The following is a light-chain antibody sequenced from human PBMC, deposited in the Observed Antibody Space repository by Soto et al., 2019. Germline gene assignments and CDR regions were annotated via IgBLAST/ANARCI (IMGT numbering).Light chain of an antibody. Sequence: ETVLTQSPATLSLSPGDRVTLSCRASQSVSSYFAWYQQKPGQAPRLLIYDASNRATGIPARFSGSGSGTDFTLTISSLEPEDFAVYYCQQRANWPLTFGQGTRVEIK. CDR2: DAS. CDR1: QSVSSY. J-gene: IGKJ1*01. V-gene: IGKV3-11*01. CDR3: QQRANWPLT.